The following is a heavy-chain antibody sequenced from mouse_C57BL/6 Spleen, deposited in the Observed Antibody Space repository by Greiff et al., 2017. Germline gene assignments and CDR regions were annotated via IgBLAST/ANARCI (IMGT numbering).Heavy chain of an antibody. Sequence: EVQLQQSGPELVKPGDSVKISCKASGYSFTGYFMNWVMQSHGKSLEWIGRINPYNGDTFSNQKFKGKATLTVDKSSSTAHMELRSLTSEDSAVYYCAREGTVVATTSFDYWGQGTTLTVSS. CDR3: AREGTVVATTSFDY. V-gene: IGHV1-20*01. D-gene: IGHD1-1*01. CDR2: INPYNGDT. J-gene: IGHJ2*01. CDR1: GYSFTGYF.